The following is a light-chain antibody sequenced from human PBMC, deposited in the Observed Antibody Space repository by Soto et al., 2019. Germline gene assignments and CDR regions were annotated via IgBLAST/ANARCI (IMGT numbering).Light chain of an antibody. J-gene: IGLJ3*02. V-gene: IGLV2-14*01. CDR3: SSFTSRRTGV. Sequence: QSVLTQPASVSGSPGQSITISCTGTATDVGSYNYVSWYQQHPNKAPKLMIYEVSNRPSGISNRFFGSKSGNTASLTISGLQAEDEADYYCSSFTSRRTGVFGGGTKVTV. CDR1: ATDVGSYNY. CDR2: EVS.